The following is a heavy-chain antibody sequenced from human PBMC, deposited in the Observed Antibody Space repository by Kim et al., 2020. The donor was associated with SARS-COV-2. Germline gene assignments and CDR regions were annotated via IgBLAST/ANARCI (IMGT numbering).Heavy chain of an antibody. V-gene: IGHV3-23*01. Sequence: YADSVKGRCIISRDNAKNTLYLRLNNLGGEDTAIYYCAKGGTYYSDAFDLWGQGTMVTVSS. CDR3: AKGGTYYSDAFDL. D-gene: IGHD3-10*01. J-gene: IGHJ3*01.